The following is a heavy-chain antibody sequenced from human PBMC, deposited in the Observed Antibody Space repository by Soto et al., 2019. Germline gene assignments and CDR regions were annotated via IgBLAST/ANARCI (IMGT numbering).Heavy chain of an antibody. CDR1: GGSVSSGSYY. J-gene: IGHJ4*02. V-gene: IGHV4-61*01. CDR2: IYYSGST. CDR3: AREAWNDILTGSGFDY. D-gene: IGHD3-9*01. Sequence: SETLSLTCTVSGGSVSSGSYYWSWIRQPPGKGLEWIGYIYYSGSTNYNPSLKRRVTMSVDTSKNQFSLKLSSVTAADTAVYYCAREAWNDILTGSGFDYWGQGTLVTVSS.